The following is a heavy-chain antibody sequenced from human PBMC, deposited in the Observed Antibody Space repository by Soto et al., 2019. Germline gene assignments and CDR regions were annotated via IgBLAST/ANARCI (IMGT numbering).Heavy chain of an antibody. Sequence: SQTLSLTCAISGDSVSSNSAAWNWIRQSPSRGLEWLGRTYYRSKWYNDYAVSVKSRITINPDTSKNQFSLQLNSVTPEDTAVYYCARGNYDFWSGYYKRYYFDYWGQGTLVTVSS. D-gene: IGHD3-3*01. CDR1: GDSVSSNSAA. CDR2: TYYRSKWYN. CDR3: ARGNYDFWSGYYKRYYFDY. V-gene: IGHV6-1*01. J-gene: IGHJ4*02.